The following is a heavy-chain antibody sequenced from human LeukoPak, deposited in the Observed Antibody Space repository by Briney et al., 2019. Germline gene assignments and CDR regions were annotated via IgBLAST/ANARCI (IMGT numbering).Heavy chain of an antibody. CDR1: GGSISSGSYY. CDR3: ARYLRGYSYGYYYYMDV. Sequence: PSETLSLTCTVSGGSISSGSYYWSWIRQPPGKGLEWIGYIYYSGSTNYNPSLKSRVTISVDTSKNQFSLKLSSVTAADTAVYYCARYLRGYSYGYYYYMDVWGKGTTVTISS. J-gene: IGHJ6*03. CDR2: IYYSGST. D-gene: IGHD5-18*01. V-gene: IGHV4-61*01.